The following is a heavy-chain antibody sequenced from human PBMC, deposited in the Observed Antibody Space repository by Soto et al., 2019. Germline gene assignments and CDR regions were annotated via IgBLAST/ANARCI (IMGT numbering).Heavy chain of an antibody. Sequence: ASVKVSCKASGFTFTSSAMQWVRQARGQRLEWIGWIVVGSGNTNYAQKFQERVTITRDMSTSTAYMELSSLRSEDTAVYYCAAEPQYYDILTGGMDVWGKGTTVTVS. V-gene: IGHV1-58*02. J-gene: IGHJ6*03. CDR3: AAEPQYYDILTGGMDV. CDR1: GFTFTSSA. D-gene: IGHD3-9*01. CDR2: IVVGSGNT.